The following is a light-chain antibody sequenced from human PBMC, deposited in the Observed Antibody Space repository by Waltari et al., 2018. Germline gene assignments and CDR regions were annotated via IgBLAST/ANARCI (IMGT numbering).Light chain of an antibody. J-gene: IGLJ2*01. CDR2: DVS. V-gene: IGLV2-23*02. CDR1: SSDVGGYNY. Sequence: QSALTQPASVSGSPGQSITISCPGTSSDVGGYNYVSWYQQHPGKAPKLMIYDVSKRPSGVSNRFSGSKSGNTASLTISGLQAEDEADYYCCSYAGSSILFGGGTKLTVL. CDR3: CSYAGSSIL.